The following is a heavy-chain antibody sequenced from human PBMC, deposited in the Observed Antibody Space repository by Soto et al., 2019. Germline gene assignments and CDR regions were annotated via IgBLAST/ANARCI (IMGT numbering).Heavy chain of an antibody. Sequence: SETLSLTCTVSGGSISSDDYYWSWIRQPPGKGLEWIGFMSYSGSTSYNASLKSRVTISVDTSKNQFSLKLSSVTAADTAVYYCARLGGSSQSPDPWGQGPLVTLSS. CDR3: ARLGGSSQSPDP. CDR1: GGSISSDDYY. CDR2: MSYSGST. D-gene: IGHD2-15*01. V-gene: IGHV4-30-4*01. J-gene: IGHJ5*02.